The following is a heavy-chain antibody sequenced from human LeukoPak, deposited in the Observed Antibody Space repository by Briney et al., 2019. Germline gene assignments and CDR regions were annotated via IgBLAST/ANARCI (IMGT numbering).Heavy chain of an antibody. CDR2: IYYSGST. J-gene: IGHJ5*02. CDR1: GGSISSYY. CDR3: ARAGQIWFGELSVGWFDP. D-gene: IGHD3-10*01. Sequence: PSETLSLTCTVSGGSISSYYWSWIRQPPGKGLEWIGYIYYSGSTNYNPSLKSRVTISVDTSKNQFSLKLSSVTAADTAVYYCARAGQIWFGELSVGWFDPWGQGTLVTVSS. V-gene: IGHV4-59*01.